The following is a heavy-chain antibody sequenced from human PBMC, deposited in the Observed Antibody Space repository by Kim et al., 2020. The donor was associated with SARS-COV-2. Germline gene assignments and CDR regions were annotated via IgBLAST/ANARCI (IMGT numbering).Heavy chain of an antibody. CDR2: INQVGSGK. Sequence: GGSLRLSCVGSEIIFSRNFMICVRPSPCPWLGGVVKINQVGSGKFYVDSVRGRFTVSRDNAINSLFLQMTSLRADDTAVYYCARFFHSYALDVWGPGTTVAVSS. CDR1: EIIFSRNF. J-gene: IGHJ6*02. V-gene: IGHV3-7*01. CDR3: ARFFHSYALDV.